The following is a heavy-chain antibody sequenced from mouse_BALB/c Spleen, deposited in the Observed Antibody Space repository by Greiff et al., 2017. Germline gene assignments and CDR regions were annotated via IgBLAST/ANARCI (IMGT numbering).Heavy chain of an antibody. CDR3: ARGTKGYAMDY. CDR1: GFTFSSYA. V-gene: IGHV5-6-5*01. D-gene: IGHD1-3*01. CDR2: ISSGGST. Sequence: EVKVVESGGGLVKPGGSLKLSCAASGFTFSSYAMSWVRQTPEKRLEWVASISSGGSTYYPDSVKGRFTISRDNARNILYLQMSSLRSEDTAMYYCARGTKGYAMDYWGQGTSVTVSS. J-gene: IGHJ4*01.